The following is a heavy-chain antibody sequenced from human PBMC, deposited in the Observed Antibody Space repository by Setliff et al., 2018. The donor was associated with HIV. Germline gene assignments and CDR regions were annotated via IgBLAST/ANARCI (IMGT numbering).Heavy chain of an antibody. D-gene: IGHD3-10*01. CDR2: INAGNGDT. CDR3: ARGVIRGVISQGGLDY. Sequence: ASVKVSCKVSGDTFTNYAMHWVRQAPGQRLEWMGWINAGNGDTKYSQKFQGRVTITRDTSASTAYMELNSLRSEDSAVYYCARGVIRGVISQGGLDYWGPGTLVTVSS. V-gene: IGHV1-3*01. CDR1: GDTFTNYA. J-gene: IGHJ4*02.